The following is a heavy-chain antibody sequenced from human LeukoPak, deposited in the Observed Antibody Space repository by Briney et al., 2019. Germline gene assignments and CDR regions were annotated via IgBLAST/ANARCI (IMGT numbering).Heavy chain of an antibody. Sequence: TLSLPCNVSGGSIRKDGYYWSWIRPHPGKGLGGLGYIYYSGSTYYNPSLKSRVTLSVDTSKSQFSLRLSSVTAADTAVYYCARDLTGDRFLDPWGQGTLVTVSS. V-gene: IGHV4-31*03. CDR1: GGSIRKDGYY. CDR2: IYYSGST. J-gene: IGHJ5*02. D-gene: IGHD7-27*01. CDR3: ARDLTGDRFLDP.